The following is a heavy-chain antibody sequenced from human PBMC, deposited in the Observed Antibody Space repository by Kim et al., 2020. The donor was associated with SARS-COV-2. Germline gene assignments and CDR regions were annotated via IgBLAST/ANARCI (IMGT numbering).Heavy chain of an antibody. CDR2: ISPSGDTI. Sequence: GGSLRLSCAGSVFTFTSYEMNWVRQAPGRGLEWVSFISPSGDTIYYADSVKGRFTISRDNTKNSVYLQLNSLRAEDTALYYCARDIRSSWTYGMDDWGQGTTVTVSS. D-gene: IGHD6-13*01. J-gene: IGHJ6*02. CDR1: VFTFTSYE. CDR3: ARDIRSSWTYGMDD. V-gene: IGHV3-48*03.